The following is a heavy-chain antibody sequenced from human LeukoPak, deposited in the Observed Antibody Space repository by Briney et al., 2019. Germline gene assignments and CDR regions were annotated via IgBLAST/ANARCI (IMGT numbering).Heavy chain of an antibody. Sequence: SETLSLTCTVSGGSISSYYWSWIRQPAGKGLEWIGRVYTSGSTNYNPSLKSRVTMSVDTSKNQFSPKLSSVTAADTAVYYCARGHIEYSSSYPDYWGQGTLVTVSS. CDR2: VYTSGST. CDR3: ARGHIEYSSSYPDY. J-gene: IGHJ4*02. V-gene: IGHV4-4*07. CDR1: GGSISSYY. D-gene: IGHD6-6*01.